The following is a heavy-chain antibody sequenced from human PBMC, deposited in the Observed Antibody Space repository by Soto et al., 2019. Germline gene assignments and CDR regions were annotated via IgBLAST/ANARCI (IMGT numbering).Heavy chain of an antibody. Sequence: LETLSLTCAVYSGSFSGHYWSWVRQPPGRGLEWIGEINHSGSTNYNPSLKSRVTLSVDTSKNQFSLKLSSVTAADTAVYYCATFNNGDITTFGVVPGGAQGTVVTVSS. J-gene: IGHJ4*02. CDR1: SGSFSGHY. CDR3: ATFNNGDITTFGVVPG. V-gene: IGHV4-34*01. CDR2: INHSGST. D-gene: IGHD3-3*01.